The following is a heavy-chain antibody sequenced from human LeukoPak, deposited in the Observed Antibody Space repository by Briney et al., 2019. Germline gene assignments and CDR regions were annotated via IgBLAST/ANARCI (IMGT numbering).Heavy chain of an antibody. CDR1: GYTFTSYG. J-gene: IGHJ4*02. D-gene: IGHD5-18*01. CDR2: ISAYNGNT. CDR3: ARDLSGVAGYTYGRGIDY. V-gene: IGHV1-18*01. Sequence: GALVKVSCKASGYTFTSYGISWVRQAPGQGLEWMGWISAYNGNTNYAQKLQGRVTMTTDTSTSTAYMELRSLRSDDTAVYYCARDLSGVAGYTYGRGIDYWGQGTLVTVSS.